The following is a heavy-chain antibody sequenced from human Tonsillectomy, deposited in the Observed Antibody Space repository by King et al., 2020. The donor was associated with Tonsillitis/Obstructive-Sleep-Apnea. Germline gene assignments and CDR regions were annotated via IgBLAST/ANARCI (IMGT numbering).Heavy chain of an antibody. CDR1: GFTFDDYA. D-gene: IGHD4-17*01. Sequence: VQLVESGGGLVQPGRSLRLSCAASGFTFDDYAMHWVRQAPGKGLEWVSSISWNSGSIGFADSVKGRFTISRDNAKNSLYLQMNSLRTEDTALYYCAKDIKRNGDYTTLDAFDIWRQGTMVTVSS. J-gene: IGHJ3*02. CDR2: ISWNSGSI. V-gene: IGHV3-9*01. CDR3: AKDIKRNGDYTTLDAFDI.